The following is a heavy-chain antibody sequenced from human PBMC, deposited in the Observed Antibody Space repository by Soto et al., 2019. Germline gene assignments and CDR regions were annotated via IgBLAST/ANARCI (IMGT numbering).Heavy chain of an antibody. Sequence: QVQLVESGGGVVQPGRSLRLSCAASGFTFSSYAMHWVRQAPGKGLEWVAVISYDGSNKYYADSVKGRFTISRDNSKNTLYLQMNSLRAEDTAVYYCAREGFDSSSWLHYYYYGMDVWGQGTTVTVSS. V-gene: IGHV3-30-3*01. CDR2: ISYDGSNK. CDR3: AREGFDSSSWLHYYYYGMDV. D-gene: IGHD6-13*01. CDR1: GFTFSSYA. J-gene: IGHJ6*02.